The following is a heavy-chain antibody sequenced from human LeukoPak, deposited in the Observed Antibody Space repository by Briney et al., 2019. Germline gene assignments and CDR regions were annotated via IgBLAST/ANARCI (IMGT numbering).Heavy chain of an antibody. D-gene: IGHD6-19*01. V-gene: IGHV4-39*01. CDR3: ASLGWYGYYFDY. J-gene: IGHJ4*02. CDR2: IYYSGST. CDR1: GGSISSSSYY. Sequence: PSETLSLTCTVSGGSISSSSYYWGWIRQPPGKGLEWIGGIYYSGSTYYNPSLKSRVTISVDTSKNQFSLKLSSVTAADTAVYYCASLGWYGYYFDYWGQGTLVSVSS.